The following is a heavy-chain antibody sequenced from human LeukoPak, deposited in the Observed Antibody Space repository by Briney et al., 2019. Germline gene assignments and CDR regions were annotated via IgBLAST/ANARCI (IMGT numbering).Heavy chain of an antibody. CDR2: INHSGST. D-gene: IGHD2-8*01. CDR3: ARERVYCTNGVCYNIYFDY. V-gene: IGHV4-34*01. CDR1: GGSFSGYY. Sequence: SETLSLTCAVYGGSFSGYYWSWIRQPPGKGLEWIGAINHSGSTNYDPSLKSRVTISVDTSKNQFSLKLSSVTAADTAVHYCARERVYCTNGVCYNIYFDYWGQGTLVTVSS. J-gene: IGHJ4*02.